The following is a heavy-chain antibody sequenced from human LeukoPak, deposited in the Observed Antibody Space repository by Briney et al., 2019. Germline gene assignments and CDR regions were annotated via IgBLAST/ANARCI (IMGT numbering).Heavy chain of an antibody. J-gene: IGHJ6*03. D-gene: IGHD2-15*01. CDR1: RFTFSSYW. V-gene: IGHV3-7*01. CDR3: AKGVFPTYCSGGSCYSSYYYYYMDV. Sequence: PGGSLRLSCAASRFTFSSYWMTWVRQAPGKGLEWVANIKQDGSEKYYVDSVKGRFTISRDNAKNSLYLQMNSLRAQDTAVYYCAKGVFPTYCSGGSCYSSYYYYYMDVWGKGTTVTVSS. CDR2: IKQDGSEK.